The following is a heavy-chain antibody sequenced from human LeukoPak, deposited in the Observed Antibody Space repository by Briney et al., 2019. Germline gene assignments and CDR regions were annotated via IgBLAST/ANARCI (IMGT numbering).Heavy chain of an antibody. CDR1: GFTFSSYW. J-gene: IGHJ4*02. CDR2: IKQDGSEK. V-gene: IGHV3-7*01. Sequence: PGGSLRLSCAASGFTFSSYWMSWVRQAPGKGREWVANIKQDGSEKYYAASVKGRFTISRDNSKNTLYLQMNSLRAEDTAVYYCARGPAGYYDFWSGYYSFDYWGQGTLVTVSS. D-gene: IGHD3-3*01. CDR3: ARGPAGYYDFWSGYYSFDY.